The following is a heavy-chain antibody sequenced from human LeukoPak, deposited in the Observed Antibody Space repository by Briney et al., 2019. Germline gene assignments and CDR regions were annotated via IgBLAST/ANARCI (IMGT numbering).Heavy chain of an antibody. D-gene: IGHD3-16*01. Sequence: SGGSLRPSCAVSGLTFNNAWMTWVRQAPGKGLEWIGRIRSEGDGGTIDYAAPVEGTFTISRDDSTNTLYLQMNNLRAEDTAVYYCTADHWGSYCQNYWGQGTLVTVSS. V-gene: IGHV3-15*01. CDR3: TADHWGSYCQNY. CDR1: GLTFNNAW. J-gene: IGHJ4*02. CDR2: IRSEGDGGTI.